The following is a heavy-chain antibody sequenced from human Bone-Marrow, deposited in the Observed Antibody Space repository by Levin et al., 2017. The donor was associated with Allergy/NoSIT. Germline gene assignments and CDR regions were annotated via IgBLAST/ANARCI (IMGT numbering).Heavy chain of an antibody. Sequence: PWASVKVSCKASGYTFTGYYIHWVRQAPGQGLEWMGRINPNSGGTNYAQKFQGRVTMTRDTSISTAYMELSRLRSADTAVYYCAREVSVYYGSGTYYNVPDRPYFDYWGQGTLVTVSS. J-gene: IGHJ4*02. CDR2: INPNSGGT. CDR1: GYTFTGYY. D-gene: IGHD3-10*01. CDR3: AREVSVYYGSGTYYNVPDRPYFDY. V-gene: IGHV1-2*06.